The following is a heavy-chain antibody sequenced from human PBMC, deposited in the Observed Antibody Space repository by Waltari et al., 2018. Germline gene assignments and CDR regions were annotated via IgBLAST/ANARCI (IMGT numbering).Heavy chain of an antibody. V-gene: IGHV3-7*01. CDR3: ARLRAANY. Sequence: EVQVVESGGDLVQPGGSLGLSCAASGFTFSGSRMTWGGQAPWKGLEWVANINPDGSEKDYVDSVKGRFIISRDNAKNSVYLQMNSLRVEDTAVYYCARLRAANYWGQGTLVTVSP. CDR1: GFTFSGSR. J-gene: IGHJ4*02. CDR2: INPDGSEK.